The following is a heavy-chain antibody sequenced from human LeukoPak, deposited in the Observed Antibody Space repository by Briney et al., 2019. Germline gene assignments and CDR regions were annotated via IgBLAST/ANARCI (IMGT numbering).Heavy chain of an antibody. CDR3: AVGYSGYDLDY. D-gene: IGHD5-12*01. J-gene: IGHJ4*02. CDR1: GFTFSSYV. V-gene: IGHV3-21*01. Sequence: TGGSLRLSCAASGFTFSSYVMHWVRQAPGKGLEWVSSISSSSSYIYYADSVKGRFTISRDNAKNSLYLQMNSLRAEDTAVYYCAVGYSGYDLDYWGQGTLVTVSS. CDR2: ISSSSSYI.